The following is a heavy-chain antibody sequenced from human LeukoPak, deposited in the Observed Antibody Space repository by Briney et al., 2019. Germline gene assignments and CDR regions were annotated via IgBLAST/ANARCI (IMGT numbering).Heavy chain of an antibody. J-gene: IGHJ3*02. Sequence: PSETLSLTCTVSGGSISSSGYYWSWIRQYPGKGLEWIGYIYYSGSTYYNPSLKSRVIISVDTSKNQFFLKVTSVTAADTAVYYCARESRPPAVRGAFDIWGQGTMVTVSS. V-gene: IGHV4-31*03. CDR2: IYYSGST. CDR3: ARESRPPAVRGAFDI. CDR1: GGSISSSGYY. D-gene: IGHD3-10*02.